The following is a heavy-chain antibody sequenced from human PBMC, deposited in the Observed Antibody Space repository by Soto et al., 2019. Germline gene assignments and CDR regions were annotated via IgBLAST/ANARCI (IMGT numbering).Heavy chain of an antibody. CDR3: AKDSYIKIFGVVIIGRDYFDY. V-gene: IGHV3-23*01. D-gene: IGHD3-3*01. CDR2: ISGSGGST. CDR1: GFTFSSYA. J-gene: IGHJ4*02. Sequence: LRLSCAASGFTFSSYAMSWVRQAPGKGLEWVSAISGSGGSTYYADSVKGRFTISRDNSKNTLYLQMNSLRAEDTAVYYCAKDSYIKIFGVVIIGRDYFDYWGQGTLVTVYS.